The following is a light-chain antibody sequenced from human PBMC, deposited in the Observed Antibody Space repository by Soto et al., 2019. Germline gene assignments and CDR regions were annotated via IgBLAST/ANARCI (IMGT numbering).Light chain of an antibody. CDR2: GNS. CDR3: QSYDSSLNGWV. CDR1: SSNTGAGYD. J-gene: IGLJ3*02. Sequence: QSALTQPPSVSGAPGQRVTISCTGSSSNTGAGYDVHWYQQLPGTDPKLLIYGNSNRPSGVPDRFSGSKSGTSASLGITGLQAEDEADYYCQSYDSSLNGWVFGGGTKLTVL. V-gene: IGLV1-40*01.